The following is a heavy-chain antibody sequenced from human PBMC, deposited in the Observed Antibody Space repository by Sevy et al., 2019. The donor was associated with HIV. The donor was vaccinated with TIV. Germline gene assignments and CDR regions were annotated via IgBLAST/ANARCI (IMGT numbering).Heavy chain of an antibody. CDR1: GFTFKSYE. D-gene: IGHD2-15*01. CDR3: ARDSGYSFSDHMTV. CDR2: ISGGSYNT. V-gene: IGHV3-48*03. J-gene: IGHJ6*03. Sequence: GGSLRLSCAASGFTFKSYEMNWVRQAPGKGLEWISYISGGSYNTHYADSVKGRFTISRDDDENPLYLQMNNLKVEDTAVYYCARDSGYSFSDHMTVWGERTTVTVSS.